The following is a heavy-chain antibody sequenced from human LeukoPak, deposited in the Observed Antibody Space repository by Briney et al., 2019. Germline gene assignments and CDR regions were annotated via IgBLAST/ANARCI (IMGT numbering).Heavy chain of an antibody. V-gene: IGHV1-2*06. CDR3: ARGGRVTTRKTYYYCYYMDV. CDR1: GYTFTDYY. CDR2: INPNSGGT. D-gene: IGHD4-11*01. J-gene: IGHJ6*03. Sequence: VASVTVSCKASGYTFTDYYMHWVRQAPGQGLEWMGRINPNSGGTNYAQKFQGRVTMTRDTSISTADMELSRLRSDDTAVYYCARGGRVTTRKTYYYCYYMDVWGKGTTVTVSS.